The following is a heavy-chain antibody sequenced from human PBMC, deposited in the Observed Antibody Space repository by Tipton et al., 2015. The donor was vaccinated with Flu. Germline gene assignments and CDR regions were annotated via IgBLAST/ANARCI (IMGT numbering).Heavy chain of an antibody. CDR3: AAFCGSDCYIINF. CDR1: GFTFSSYW. Sequence: GSLRLSCVDSGFTFSSYWMSWVRQAPGEGLEWVANINQDGSEKYYVDSVKGRFTISRDNAKKSLYLQMNSLRAEDTAVYYCAAFCGSDCYIINFWGQGTLVTVSS. V-gene: IGHV3-7*03. CDR2: INQDGSEK. D-gene: IGHD2-21*01. J-gene: IGHJ4*02.